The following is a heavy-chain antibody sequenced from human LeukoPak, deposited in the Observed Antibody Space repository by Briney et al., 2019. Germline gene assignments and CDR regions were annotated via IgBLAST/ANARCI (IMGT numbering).Heavy chain of an antibody. Sequence: GASVKVSCKASGGTFSSYAISWVRQAPGQGLEWMGGIIPIFGTANYAQKFQGRVTITTDESTSTAYMELSSLRSEDTAVYYCARDQGGYYDSSGYFDYWDQGTLVTVSS. J-gene: IGHJ4*02. CDR1: GGTFSSYA. D-gene: IGHD3-22*01. CDR3: ARDQGGYYDSSGYFDY. V-gene: IGHV1-69*05. CDR2: IIPIFGTA.